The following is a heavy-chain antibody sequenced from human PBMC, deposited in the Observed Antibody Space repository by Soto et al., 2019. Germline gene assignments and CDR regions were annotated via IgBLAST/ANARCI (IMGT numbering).Heavy chain of an antibody. J-gene: IGHJ6*02. CDR3: ARGILGYCSSTSCYAWGMDV. D-gene: IGHD2-2*01. CDR1: GGSFSGYY. V-gene: IGHV4-34*01. Sequence: SETLSLTCAVYGGSFSGYYWSWIRQPPGKGLEWIGEINHSGSTNYNPSLKSRVTISVDTPKNQFSLKLSSVTAADTAVYYCARGILGYCSSTSCYAWGMDVWGQGTTVTVSS. CDR2: INHSGST.